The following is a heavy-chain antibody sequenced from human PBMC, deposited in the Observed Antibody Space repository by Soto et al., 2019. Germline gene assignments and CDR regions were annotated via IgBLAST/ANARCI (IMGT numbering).Heavy chain of an antibody. CDR1: GYTFTIYG. Sequence: SVKVSCKASGYTFTIYGISWVRQAPGQGLEWMGGIIPIFGTANYAQKFQGRVTITADESTSTAYMELSSLRSEDTAVYYCARSVVVSVFDYWGQGTLVTVSS. J-gene: IGHJ4*02. CDR2: IIPIFGTA. V-gene: IGHV1-69*13. D-gene: IGHD3-22*01. CDR3: ARSVVVSVFDY.